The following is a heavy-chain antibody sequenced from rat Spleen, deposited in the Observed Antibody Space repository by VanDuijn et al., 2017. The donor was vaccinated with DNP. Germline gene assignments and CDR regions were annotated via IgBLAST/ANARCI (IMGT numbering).Heavy chain of an antibody. D-gene: IGHD5-1*01. CDR3: ARHRWEADY. CDR1: GFTFSDYN. V-gene: IGHV5-7*01. Sequence: EVQLMESGGDLVQPGRSLKLSCAASGFTFSDYNMAWVRQAPKKGLEWVATISYDGGSSDYRDSVKGRFTVSRDNAKSTLYLQMDSLRSEDTATYYCARHRWEADYWGQGVMVTVSS. J-gene: IGHJ2*01. CDR2: ISYDGGSS.